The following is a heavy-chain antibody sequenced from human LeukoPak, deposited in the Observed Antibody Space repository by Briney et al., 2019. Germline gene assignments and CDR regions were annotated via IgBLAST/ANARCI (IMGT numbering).Heavy chain of an antibody. V-gene: IGHV3-15*01. J-gene: IGHJ4*02. CDR3: TTRLRYFDWTIYDFDY. CDR2: IKSKTDGGTT. Sequence: GGSLRLSCAASGFTFSNAWMSWVRQAPGKGLEWVGRIKSKTDGGTTDYAAPVKGRFTISRDDSKNTLYLQMNSLKTEDTAVYYCTTRLRYFDWTIYDFDYWGQGTLVTVSS. CDR1: GFTFSNAW. D-gene: IGHD3-9*01.